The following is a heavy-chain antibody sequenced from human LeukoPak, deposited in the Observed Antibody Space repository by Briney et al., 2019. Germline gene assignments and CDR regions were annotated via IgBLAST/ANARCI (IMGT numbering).Heavy chain of an antibody. CDR3: ARVRVGGYDWERDDAFDI. Sequence: PSETLSLTCAVSGGSISSGGYSWSWIRQPPGKGLEWIGYIYHSGSTYYNPSLKSRVTISVDRSKNQFSLKLSSVTAADTAVYYCARVRVGGYDWERDDAFDIWGQGTMVTVSS. CDR1: GGSISSGGYS. V-gene: IGHV4-30-2*01. D-gene: IGHD5-12*01. J-gene: IGHJ3*02. CDR2: IYHSGST.